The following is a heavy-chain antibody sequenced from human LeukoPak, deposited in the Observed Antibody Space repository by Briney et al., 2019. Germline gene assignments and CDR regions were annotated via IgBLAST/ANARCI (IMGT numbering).Heavy chain of an antibody. CDR3: TKSSDYSGTYFGI. CDR2: IHYSGST. J-gene: IGHJ3*02. D-gene: IGHD1-26*01. CDR1: GTSIRTFY. Sequence: PSETLSLTCSVSGTSIRTFYWARVRQPPGKGLEWIGDIHYSGSTKYNSSLKSRVIISIDPSKNQFFLKLTSMTTADTAVYYCTKSSDYSGTYFGIWGQGTMVTVSS. V-gene: IGHV4-59*01.